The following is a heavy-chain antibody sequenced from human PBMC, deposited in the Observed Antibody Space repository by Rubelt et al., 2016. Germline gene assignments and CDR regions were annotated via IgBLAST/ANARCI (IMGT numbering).Heavy chain of an antibody. Sequence: GISGSGGSTYYADSVKGRFTISRDNSKNTLYLQMNSLRAEDTAVYYCARSPTDSSSWYPFDYWGQGTLVTVSS. CDR3: ARSPTDSSSWYPFDY. D-gene: IGHD6-13*01. J-gene: IGHJ4*02. CDR2: ISGSGGST. V-gene: IGHV3-64*04.